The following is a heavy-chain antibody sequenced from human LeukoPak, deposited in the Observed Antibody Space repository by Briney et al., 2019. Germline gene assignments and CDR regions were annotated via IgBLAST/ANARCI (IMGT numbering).Heavy chain of an antibody. CDR3: ASYNCRNAFNF. D-gene: IGHD1-20*01. CDR1: GFTFSDAW. CDR2: IRSKTDGGTA. V-gene: IGHV3-15*01. J-gene: IGHJ3*01. Sequence: TTGGSLRLSCAASGFTFSDAWMSWLRQAPGKGLEWVGRIRSKTDGGTADYAAPVKGRFSISRDDSKIMVYLQMNSLETEDTAVYYCASYNCRNAFNFWGQGTMVTVSS.